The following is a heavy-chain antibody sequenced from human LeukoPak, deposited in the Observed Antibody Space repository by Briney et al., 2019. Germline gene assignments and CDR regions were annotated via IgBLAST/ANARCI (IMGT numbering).Heavy chain of an antibody. J-gene: IGHJ3*02. CDR3: ARYAVLTMNAFDI. CDR1: GFTFSSYA. Sequence: GGSLRLSCAASGFTFSSYAMSWVRQAPGKGLEWVSVISGSGGSTYNADSVKGRFTISRDNSKNTLYLQMNSLRAEDTAVYYCARYAVLTMNAFDIWGQGTMVTVSS. D-gene: IGHD4/OR15-4a*01. CDR2: ISGSGGST. V-gene: IGHV3-23*01.